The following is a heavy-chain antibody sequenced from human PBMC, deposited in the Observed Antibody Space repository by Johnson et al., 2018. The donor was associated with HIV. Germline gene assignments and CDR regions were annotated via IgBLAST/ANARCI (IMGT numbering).Heavy chain of an antibody. CDR2: ISYDGSNK. CDR1: GFTFDDYG. J-gene: IGHJ3*02. D-gene: IGHD3-10*02. CDR3: AKANYYVYAFDI. Sequence: QVQLVESGGGVVRPGGSLRLSCAASGFTFDDYGMHWVRQAPGKGLEWVAVISYDGSNKYYADSVKGRFTISRDNSKNTLYLQMNSLRAEDTAMYYCAKANYYVYAFDIWGQGTMVTVSA. V-gene: IGHV3-30*18.